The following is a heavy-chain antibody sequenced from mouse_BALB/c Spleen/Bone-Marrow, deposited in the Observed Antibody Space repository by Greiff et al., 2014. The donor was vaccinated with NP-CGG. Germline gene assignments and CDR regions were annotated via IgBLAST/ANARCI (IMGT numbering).Heavy chain of an antibody. CDR1: GYAFTNYL. CDR2: INPGSGGT. V-gene: IGHV1-54*01. Sequence: VQVVESGAELVRPGTSVKVSCKASGYAFTNYLIEWVKQRPGQGLEWIGVINPGSGGTNYNEKFKGKATLTADKSSSTAYMQLSSLTSDVSAVYFCARRITTARAMDYWGQGTSVTVSS. J-gene: IGHJ4*01. D-gene: IGHD1-2*01. CDR3: ARRITTARAMDY.